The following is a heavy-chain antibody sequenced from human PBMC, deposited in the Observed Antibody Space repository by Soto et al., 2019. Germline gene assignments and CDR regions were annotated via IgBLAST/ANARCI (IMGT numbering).Heavy chain of an antibody. CDR3: AREHRGYSYGYHFDY. CDR1: GGSISSGDYY. V-gene: IGHV4-30-4*01. D-gene: IGHD5-18*01. CDR2: IYYTGGT. Sequence: SETLSLTCTVSGGSISSGDYYWTWIRQPPGKGLEWIGYIYYTGGTYYNPSLESRLTMSVDTSKKQFSLQLTSVTAADTAVYFCAREHRGYSYGYHFDYWGQGILVTVSS. J-gene: IGHJ4*02.